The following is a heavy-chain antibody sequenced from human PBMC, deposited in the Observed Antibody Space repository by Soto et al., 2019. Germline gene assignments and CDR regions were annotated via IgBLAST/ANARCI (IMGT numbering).Heavy chain of an antibody. Sequence: ASVKVSCKASGYTFTSYAMHWVRQAPGERLEWMGWINAGNGNTKYSQKFQGRVTITRDTSASTAYMELSSLRSEDTAVYYCARDSPYYYDSSGYYTRGQGTLVTVSS. J-gene: IGHJ4*02. CDR3: ARDSPYYYDSSGYYT. D-gene: IGHD3-22*01. V-gene: IGHV1-3*01. CDR2: INAGNGNT. CDR1: GYTFTSYA.